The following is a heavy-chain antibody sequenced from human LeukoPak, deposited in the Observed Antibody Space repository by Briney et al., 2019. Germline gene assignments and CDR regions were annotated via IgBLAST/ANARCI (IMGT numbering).Heavy chain of an antibody. CDR2: ISSGSNYI. Sequence: GGSLRLSCAASGFTFSSYSMVWVRQAPGKGLEWVSSISSGSNYIYYADSVKGRFTISRDNARTSLYLQMNSLRAEDTAVCYCARDKAQDSVYYGMDVWGQGTTVTVSS. CDR3: ARDKAQDSVYYGMDV. CDR1: GFTFSSYS. V-gene: IGHV3-21*06. J-gene: IGHJ6*02. D-gene: IGHD6-6*01.